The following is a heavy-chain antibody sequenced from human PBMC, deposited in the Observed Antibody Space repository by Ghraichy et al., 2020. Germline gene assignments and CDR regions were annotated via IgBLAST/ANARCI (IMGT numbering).Heavy chain of an antibody. Sequence: SETLSLTCTVSGGSISSSSYYWGWIRQPPGKGLEWIGSIYYSGSTYYNPSLKSRVTISVDTSKNQFSLKLSSVTAADTAVYYCARGTDFDYWGQGTLVTVSS. V-gene: IGHV4-39*01. D-gene: IGHD2-8*02. J-gene: IGHJ4*02. CDR2: IYYSGST. CDR1: GGSISSSSYY. CDR3: ARGTDFDY.